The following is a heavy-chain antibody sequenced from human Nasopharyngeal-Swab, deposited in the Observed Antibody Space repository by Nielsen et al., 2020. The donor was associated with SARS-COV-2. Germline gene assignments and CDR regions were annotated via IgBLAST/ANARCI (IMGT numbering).Heavy chain of an antibody. D-gene: IGHD4-17*01. Sequence: GGSLRLSCAGSGFIFSSYSMAWVRQAPGKGLEWVSATSVSGGTSYYADSVKGRFTISRDNSKNTPYLQMDSLRADDTALYYCARERGTGDMGVLDWGQGTLVTVSS. CDR1: GFIFSSYS. V-gene: IGHV3-23*01. CDR2: TSVSGGTS. J-gene: IGHJ4*01. CDR3: ARERGTGDMGVLD.